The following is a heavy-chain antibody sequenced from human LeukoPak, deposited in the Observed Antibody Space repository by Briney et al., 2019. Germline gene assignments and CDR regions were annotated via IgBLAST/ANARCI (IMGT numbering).Heavy chain of an antibody. V-gene: IGHV4-39*07. CDR1: GGSIGSSAYS. D-gene: IGHD3-22*01. CDR3: ARESGYYYDRVAFDI. J-gene: IGHJ3*02. Sequence: SETLSLTCTVSGGSIGSSAYSWGWIRQPPGKGLEWIGEINHSGSTNYNPSLKSRVTISVDTSKNQFSLKLSSVTAADTAVYYCARESGYYYDRVAFDIWGQGTMVTVSS. CDR2: INHSGST.